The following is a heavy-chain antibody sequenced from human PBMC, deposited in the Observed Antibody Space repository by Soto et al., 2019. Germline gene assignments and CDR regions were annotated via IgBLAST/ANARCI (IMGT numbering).Heavy chain of an antibody. CDR1: GFTFSTYG. Sequence: EVQLLESGGGLVQPGGSLRLSCAASGFTFSTYGMSWVRQAPGKGLEWVSAISGSGGTTYYADSVKGRFTISRDNSKNTLYLQMNSLRAEDTAVYYCAKPRITGTTIPDYWGQGTLVAVSS. V-gene: IGHV3-23*01. CDR2: ISGSGGTT. D-gene: IGHD1-7*01. CDR3: AKPRITGTTIPDY. J-gene: IGHJ4*02.